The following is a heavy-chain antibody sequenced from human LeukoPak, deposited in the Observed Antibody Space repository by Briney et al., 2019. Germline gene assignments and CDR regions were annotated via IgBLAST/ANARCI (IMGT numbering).Heavy chain of an antibody. CDR2: ISGGGETT. V-gene: IGHV3-23*01. CDR3: ARDYADYVGYFFFDY. D-gene: IGHD4-17*01. Sequence: PGGSLRLSCASSGFTFKNYAMNWVRQPQGKGWEGVSSISGGGETTYYADSAKGRFTISRDNSQNTLYLQMNSLRAEDTAVYYCARDYADYVGYFFFDYWGQGTLVTVSS. J-gene: IGHJ4*02. CDR1: GFTFKNYA.